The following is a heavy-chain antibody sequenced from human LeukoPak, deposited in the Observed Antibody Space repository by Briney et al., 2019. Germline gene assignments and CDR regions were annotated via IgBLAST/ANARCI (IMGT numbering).Heavy chain of an antibody. D-gene: IGHD3-10*01. CDR3: AIPTKFGEPIGC. CDR2: MGGSGALI. Sequence: GGSLRLSCAASGFTFRDYALRWVRQAPGKGLEWVSGMGGSGALINYADSVKGRFTISLDNSKNTLYLQMSNLRPEDTAIYYCAIPTKFGEPIGCWGQGTLVTVSS. V-gene: IGHV3-23*01. J-gene: IGHJ4*02. CDR1: GFTFRDYA.